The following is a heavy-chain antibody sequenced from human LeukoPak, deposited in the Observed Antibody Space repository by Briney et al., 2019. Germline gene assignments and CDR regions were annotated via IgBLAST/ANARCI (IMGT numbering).Heavy chain of an antibody. Sequence: GGSLRLSFAASGFSFSSYGMHWVRQAPGKGLEWVALIRYDGGNKYYVDSVKGRFTISRDNSKNILYLQMNSLRVEDTAVYFCTREIMVSREWYFDLWGRGTLVTVAS. CDR2: IRYDGGNK. J-gene: IGHJ2*01. V-gene: IGHV3-30*02. D-gene: IGHD2-21*01. CDR3: TREIMVSREWYFDL. CDR1: GFSFSSYG.